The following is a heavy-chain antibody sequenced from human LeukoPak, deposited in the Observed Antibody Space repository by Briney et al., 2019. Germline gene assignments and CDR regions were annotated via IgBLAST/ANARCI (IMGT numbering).Heavy chain of an antibody. V-gene: IGHV4-31*03. D-gene: IGHD3-22*01. J-gene: IGHJ4*02. CDR2: IYYSGST. Sequence: PSETLSLTCTVSGGSISSGGYYWSWIRQHPGKGLEWIGYIYYSGSTYYNPSLKSRVTISVDTSKNQFSLKLSSVTAADTAVYYCAREGDSSGYYPLEYWGQGTLVTVSS. CDR1: GGSISSGGYY. CDR3: AREGDSSGYYPLEY.